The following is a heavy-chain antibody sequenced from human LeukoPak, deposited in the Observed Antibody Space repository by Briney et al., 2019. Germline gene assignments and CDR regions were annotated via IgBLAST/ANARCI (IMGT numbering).Heavy chain of an antibody. D-gene: IGHD5-24*01. CDR3: VRDGDDFNFDY. J-gene: IGHJ4*02. CDR1: GFTFRSYG. CDR2: VSRDGSFT. Sequence: PGRSLRLSCAASGFTFRSYGMHWVRQAPGKGLEWVSRVSRDGSFTNYADSVKGRFTISRDNSQNTLYLHMSSLRSYDTAVYFCVRDGDDFNFDYWGQGSLVTVSS. V-gene: IGHV3-74*01.